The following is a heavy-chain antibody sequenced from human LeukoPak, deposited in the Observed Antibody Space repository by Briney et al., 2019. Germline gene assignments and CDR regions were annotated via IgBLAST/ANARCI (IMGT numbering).Heavy chain of an antibody. CDR2: ISYDGSNK. CDR3: ARETAAASTACFDS. V-gene: IGHV3-30-3*01. CDR1: GFSFSDYA. Sequence: GGSLRLSCAASGFSFSDYAVHWVRQAPGKGLEWVAIISYDGSNKLYADSVKGRFTISRDNSKNTLYLQMNSLRAEDTAVYYCARETAAASTACFDSWGQGALVTVSS. J-gene: IGHJ4*02. D-gene: IGHD6-13*01.